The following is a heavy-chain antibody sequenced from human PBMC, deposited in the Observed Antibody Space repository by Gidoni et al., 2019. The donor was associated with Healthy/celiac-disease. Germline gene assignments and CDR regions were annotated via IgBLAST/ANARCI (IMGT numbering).Heavy chain of an antibody. J-gene: IGHJ4*02. CDR3: TRSIFSGSYHWFDY. V-gene: IGHV3-49*04. Sequence: EVQLLESGGGLVQPGRSLRLSCPASGFTFGYSAMSCVRQAPGKGLEWVGFIRSRAYGGTTEYAASVKGRFTISRDDSKSIAYLQMNSLKTEDTAVYYCTRSIFSGSYHWFDYWGQGTLVTVSS. CDR1: GFTFGYSA. D-gene: IGHD1-26*01. CDR2: IRSRAYGGTT.